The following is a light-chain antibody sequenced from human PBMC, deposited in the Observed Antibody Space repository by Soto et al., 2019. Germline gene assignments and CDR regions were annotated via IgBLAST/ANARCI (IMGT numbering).Light chain of an antibody. V-gene: IGKV3-15*01. J-gene: IGKJ2*01. Sequence: IVMTQSPATLSVSPGERVTLSCRASQSVSSNLAWYQQKAGQAPRLLIYGASTRATGIPARFSGSGSGTEFTLTISTLQSEDVAIYYCQQYNSWPPYTFGQGTKVDIK. CDR1: QSVSSN. CDR3: QQYNSWPPYT. CDR2: GAS.